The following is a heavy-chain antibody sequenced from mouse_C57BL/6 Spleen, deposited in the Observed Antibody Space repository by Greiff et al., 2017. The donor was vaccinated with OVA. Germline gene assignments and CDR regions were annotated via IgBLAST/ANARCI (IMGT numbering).Heavy chain of an antibody. V-gene: IGHV1-63*01. CDR1: GYTFTNYW. J-gene: IGHJ2*01. D-gene: IGHD6-1*01. CDR3: ARSEGQYYFDC. CDR2: IYPGGGYT. Sequence: VQLQQSGAELVRPGTSVKMSCKASGYTFTNYWIGWAKQRPGHGLEWIGDIYPGGGYTNYNEKFKGKATLTADKSSSTAYMQVSSLTSEDTAIYYCARSEGQYYFDCWGKGTTLTVSS.